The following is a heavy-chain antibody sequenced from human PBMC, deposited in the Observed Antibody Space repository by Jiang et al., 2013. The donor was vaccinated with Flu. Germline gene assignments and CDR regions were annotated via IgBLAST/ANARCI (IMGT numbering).Heavy chain of an antibody. J-gene: IGHJ4*02. D-gene: IGHD3-22*01. V-gene: IGHV1-2*06. CDR3: ARGVHDSSGFYIDY. CDR2: ISPFSGET. CDR1: GYTFKGYW. Sequence: GAEVKKPGASVKVSCKASGYTFKGYWIHWVRQVPGQGLEWMGRISPFSGETKFAPTFEGRGTMAGDTSITTAYLEVFTLNSDDTAVYYCARGVHDSSGFYIDYWGQGTLVTVSS.